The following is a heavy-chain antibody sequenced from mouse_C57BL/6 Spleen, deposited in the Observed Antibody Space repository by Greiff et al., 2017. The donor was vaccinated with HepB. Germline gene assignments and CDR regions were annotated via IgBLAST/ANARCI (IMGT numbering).Heavy chain of an antibody. Sequence: VQLMESGPELVKPGASVKISCKASGYAFSSSWMNWVKQRPGKGLEWIGRIYPGDGDTNYNGKFKGKATLTADKSSSTAYMQLSSLTSEDSAVYFCARGELGRGWFAYWGQGTLVTVSA. J-gene: IGHJ3*01. CDR1: GYAFSSSW. D-gene: IGHD4-1*01. V-gene: IGHV1-82*01. CDR2: IYPGDGDT. CDR3: ARGELGRGWFAY.